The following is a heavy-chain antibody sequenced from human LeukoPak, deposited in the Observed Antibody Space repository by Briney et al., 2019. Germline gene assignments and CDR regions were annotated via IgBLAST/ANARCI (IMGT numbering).Heavy chain of an antibody. Sequence: GGSLRLSCAASGFTYSNYDMHWVRQGPGGGLEWVSAIGIADDTHYADSVKGRFSISRENARNSLYLQINSLRDGDTAVYYCVRGGIRVSGIDAFDIWGQGTVVTVSS. D-gene: IGHD5/OR15-5a*01. CDR2: IGIADDT. CDR1: GFTYSNYD. V-gene: IGHV3-13*01. CDR3: VRGGIRVSGIDAFDI. J-gene: IGHJ3*02.